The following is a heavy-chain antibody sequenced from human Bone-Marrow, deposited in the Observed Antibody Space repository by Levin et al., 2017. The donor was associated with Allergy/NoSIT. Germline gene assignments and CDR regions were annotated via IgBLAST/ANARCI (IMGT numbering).Heavy chain of an antibody. Sequence: SQTLSLTCTVSGGSVSNGDFYWSWIRQPPGKALEWIGYIHYSGSTFYNPSLKSRLTISEDTSDNHFSLNLRSVTAADTAVYFCARMAPGGEYDYWGRGTLVTVSS. CDR3: ARMAPGGEYDY. CDR2: IHYSGST. J-gene: IGHJ4*02. D-gene: IGHD3-10*01. CDR1: GGSVSNGDFY. V-gene: IGHV4-30-4*01.